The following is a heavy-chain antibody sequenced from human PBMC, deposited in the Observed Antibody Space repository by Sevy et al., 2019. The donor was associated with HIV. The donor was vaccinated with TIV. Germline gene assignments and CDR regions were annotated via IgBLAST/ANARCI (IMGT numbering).Heavy chain of an antibody. D-gene: IGHD4-17*01. CDR3: AKDPDDTYDYGEHSDY. CDR2: ISGSGFST. CDR1: GFTLSRTG. J-gene: IGHJ4*02. Sequence: GGSLRLSCAASGFTLSRTGIIWVRQAPGKGLEWVSGISGSGFSTNYADSVKGRFTISRDNSKNTLYLQMKSLRGEDTAVYYCAKDPDDTYDYGEHSDYWGQGTLVTVSS. V-gene: IGHV3-23*01.